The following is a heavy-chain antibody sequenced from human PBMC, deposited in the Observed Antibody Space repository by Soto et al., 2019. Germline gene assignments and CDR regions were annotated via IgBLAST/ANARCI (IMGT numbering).Heavy chain of an antibody. CDR2: INAGNGNT. CDR3: ARGPGGPDGPGDY. D-gene: IGHD2-15*01. V-gene: IGHV1-3*01. J-gene: IGHJ4*02. Sequence: QVQLVQSGAEVKKPGASVKVSCKASGYTFTSYAMHWVRQAPGQRLEWMGWINAGNGNTKYSQKFQGRVTITRDTPASTAYMELSRLRSEDTAVYYCARGPGGPDGPGDYWGQGTLVIVSS. CDR1: GYTFTSYA.